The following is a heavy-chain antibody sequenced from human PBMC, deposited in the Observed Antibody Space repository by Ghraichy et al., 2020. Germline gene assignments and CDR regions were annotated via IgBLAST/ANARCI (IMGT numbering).Heavy chain of an antibody. CDR3: AKDHNWAEGY. Sequence: GGSLRLSCAASGFTFSTYTMSWVRQAPGKGLECVSSISGDSNHIYYADSVRGRFTISRDNAKNSLYLQMNSLRAEDTAVYYCAKDHNWAEGYWGQGTLVTVSS. CDR2: ISGDSNHI. CDR1: GFTFSTYT. V-gene: IGHV3-21*01. D-gene: IGHD1-1*01. J-gene: IGHJ4*02.